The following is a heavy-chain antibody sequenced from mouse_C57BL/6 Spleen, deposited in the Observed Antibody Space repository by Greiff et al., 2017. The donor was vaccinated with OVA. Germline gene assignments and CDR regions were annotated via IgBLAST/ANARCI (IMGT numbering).Heavy chain of an antibody. Sequence: QVQLQQPGAELVKPGASVKLSCKASGYTFTSYWMHWVKQRPGQGLEWIGMIHPNSGSTNYNEKFKSKATLTVDKSSSTAYMQLSSLTSEDSAVYYCARGGLRRRGYAMDYWGQGTSVTVSS. CDR3: ARGGLRRRGYAMDY. CDR1: GYTFTSYW. D-gene: IGHD2-4*01. V-gene: IGHV1-64*01. CDR2: IHPNSGST. J-gene: IGHJ4*01.